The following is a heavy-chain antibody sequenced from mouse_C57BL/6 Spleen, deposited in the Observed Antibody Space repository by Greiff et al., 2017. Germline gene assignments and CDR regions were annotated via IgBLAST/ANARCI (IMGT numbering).Heavy chain of an antibody. CDR2: IDPSDSYT. V-gene: IGHV1-59*01. D-gene: IGHD1-1*01. CDR3: ARRNYGSSYGWYFDV. J-gene: IGHJ1*03. Sequence: QVQLQQPGAELVRPGTSVKLSCKASGYTFTSYWMHWVKQRPGQGLEWIGVIDPSDSYTNYNQKFKGKATLTVDPSSSTAYMQLSSLTSEDSAVYYCARRNYGSSYGWYFDVWGTGTTVTVSS. CDR1: GYTFTSYW.